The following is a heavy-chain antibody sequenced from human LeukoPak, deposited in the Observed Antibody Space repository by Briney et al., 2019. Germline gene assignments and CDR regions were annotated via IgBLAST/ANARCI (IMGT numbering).Heavy chain of an antibody. CDR2: TKQDGSEK. J-gene: IGHJ6*02. Sequence: GGSLRLSCAASAFTFGSFWMGWVRPAPGKVLEWVANTKQDGSEKYYVDSVKGRFTISRDNAKKSLYMQMNSLRAEDTAVYYCARDNPYCSSTSCYTYYYGMDVWGQGTTVTVSS. CDR1: AFTFGSFW. D-gene: IGHD2-2*02. V-gene: IGHV3-7*01. CDR3: ARDNPYCSSTSCYTYYYGMDV.